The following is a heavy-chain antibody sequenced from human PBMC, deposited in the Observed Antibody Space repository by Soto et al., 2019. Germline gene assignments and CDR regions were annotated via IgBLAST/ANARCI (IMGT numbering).Heavy chain of an antibody. CDR3: ARLSGDHSAFFSYGMDA. Sequence: GGSLRLSCAASGFTFSSYAMSWVRQAPGKGPEWLSGINSDGTISSYADSVKGRFTISRDNARNTLSLQMNSLRADDTAVYYCARLSGDHSAFFSYGMDAWGQGTTVTVSS. V-gene: IGHV3-74*01. CDR2: INSDGTIS. D-gene: IGHD2-21*01. J-gene: IGHJ6*02. CDR1: GFTFSSYA.